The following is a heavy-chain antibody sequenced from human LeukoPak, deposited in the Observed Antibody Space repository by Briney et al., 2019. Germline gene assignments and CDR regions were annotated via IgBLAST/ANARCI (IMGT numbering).Heavy chain of an antibody. J-gene: IGHJ4*02. D-gene: IGHD3-10*01. Sequence: PGGSLRLSCAASGFTFSSYAMSWVRQAPGKGLEWVSAISGSGGSTYYADSVKGRFTISRDNSKNTLYLQMNSLRAEDTAVYCCAKLGRYYYGSGSPYYFDYWGQGTLVTVSS. CDR1: GFTFSSYA. V-gene: IGHV3-23*01. CDR3: AKLGRYYYGSGSPYYFDY. CDR2: ISGSGGST.